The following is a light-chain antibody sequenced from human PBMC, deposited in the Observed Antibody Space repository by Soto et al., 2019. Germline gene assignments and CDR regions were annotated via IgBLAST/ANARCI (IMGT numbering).Light chain of an antibody. Sequence: VMTQSPATLSVSPGERAALSCRASQSVSTNLAWYQQKPGQPPRLLIYDTSTRATGVPTRFSGSRSGAEFTLTINSLQSEDFAVYYCQPYNNWPLTFGGGTKVEIK. CDR2: DTS. CDR1: QSVSTN. V-gene: IGKV3-15*01. CDR3: QPYNNWPLT. J-gene: IGKJ4*01.